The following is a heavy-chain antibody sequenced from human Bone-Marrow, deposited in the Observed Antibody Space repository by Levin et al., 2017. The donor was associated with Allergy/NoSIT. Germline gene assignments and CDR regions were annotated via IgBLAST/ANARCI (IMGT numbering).Heavy chain of an antibody. CDR3: AKDSASGSGFSRQVN. Sequence: GGSLRLSCAASGFTFDDYAMHWVRQAPGKGLEWVSSISWNSGSIGYVDSVKGRFTISRDNTKNSLYLQMNSLRAEDTALYYCAKDSASGSGFSRQVNWGQGTLVTVSS. CDR1: GFTFDDYA. V-gene: IGHV3-9*01. CDR2: ISWNSGSI. D-gene: IGHD2-21*01. J-gene: IGHJ4*02.